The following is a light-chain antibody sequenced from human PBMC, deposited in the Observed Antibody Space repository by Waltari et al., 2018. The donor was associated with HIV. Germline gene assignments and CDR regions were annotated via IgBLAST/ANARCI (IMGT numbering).Light chain of an antibody. Sequence: QSVLTPPPSVSAAPGQKVTISCAVSATFGNDFVSWYQHLPGSAPKLLIYDNNKRPSGMSDRFSGPKAGTSATLGITGLQTGDEADYYCGTWDASLIVGVFCGGTKLTVL. CDR2: DNN. CDR3: GTWDASLIVGV. CDR1: SATFGNDF. J-gene: IGLJ3*02. V-gene: IGLV1-51*01.